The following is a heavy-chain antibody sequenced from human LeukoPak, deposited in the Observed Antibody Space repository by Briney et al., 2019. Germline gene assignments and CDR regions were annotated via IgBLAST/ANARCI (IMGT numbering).Heavy chain of an antibody. CDR2: ISGNGGST. V-gene: IGHV3-23*01. D-gene: IGHD6-19*01. CDR3: AKDLAVAGV. CDR1: GFTFSSYT. Sequence: GESLRLSCAASGFTFSSYTMSWVRQAPGKGLACVSTISGNGGSTYYADSVKGRFTISRDNSKNTLYLQMISLRADDTAVYYCAKDLAVAGVWGQGTLVTVSS. J-gene: IGHJ4*02.